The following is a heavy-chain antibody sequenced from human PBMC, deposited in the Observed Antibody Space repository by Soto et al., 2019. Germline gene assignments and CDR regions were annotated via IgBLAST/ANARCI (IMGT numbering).Heavy chain of an antibody. J-gene: IGHJ4*01. V-gene: IGHV4-30-2*01. CDR3: AREGCSGGSCLYDY. CDR2: IYHSETT. D-gene: IGHD2-15*01. CDR1: GASISSGGYS. Sequence: SETLSLTCAVSGASISSGGYSWSWIRQPPGKGLEWIGYIYHSETTSYNPSLKSRVTISVDKSTNQFSLKLSSVTAADTAVYYCAREGCSGGSCLYDYWGHGILVTV.